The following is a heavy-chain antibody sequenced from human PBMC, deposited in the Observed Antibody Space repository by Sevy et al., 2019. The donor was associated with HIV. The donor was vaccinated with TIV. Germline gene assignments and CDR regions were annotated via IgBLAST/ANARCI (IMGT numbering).Heavy chain of an antibody. Sequence: GGSLRLSCAASGFTFSSYAMSWVRQAPGKGLEWVSAISGSGGSTYYADSVKGRFTISSDNSKNTLYLQMNSLRAEDTAVYYCAKASYGLNYFDYWGQGTLVTVSS. D-gene: IGHD3-16*01. V-gene: IGHV3-23*01. CDR2: ISGSGGST. CDR1: GFTFSSYA. CDR3: AKASYGLNYFDY. J-gene: IGHJ4*02.